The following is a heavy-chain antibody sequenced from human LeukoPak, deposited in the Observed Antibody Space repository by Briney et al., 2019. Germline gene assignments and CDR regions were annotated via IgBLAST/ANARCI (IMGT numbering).Heavy chain of an antibody. CDR3: ARGRHYYDSSGYFGY. CDR1: GFTFSSYW. Sequence: GGSLRLSCAASGFTFSSYWMHWVRQAPGKGLVWVSRINSDGSSTSYADSVKGRFTISRDNAKNTLYLQMNSLRAEDTAVYYCARGRHYYDSSGYFGYWGQGTLGTVSS. D-gene: IGHD3-22*01. CDR2: INSDGSST. V-gene: IGHV3-74*01. J-gene: IGHJ4*02.